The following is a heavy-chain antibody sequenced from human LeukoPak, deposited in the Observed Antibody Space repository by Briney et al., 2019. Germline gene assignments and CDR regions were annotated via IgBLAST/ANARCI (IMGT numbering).Heavy chain of an antibody. V-gene: IGHV3-30*18. CDR1: GFTFSSYG. J-gene: IGHJ6*03. CDR2: ISYDGSNK. D-gene: IGHD2-2*01. Sequence: GGSLRLSCAASGFTFSSYGMHWVRQAPGKGLEWVAVISYDGSNKYYADSVKGRFTISRDNSKNTLYLQMNSLRVEDTAVYYCAKGSFYCSSNSCPQYYYYMDVWGKGTTVTVSS. CDR3: AKGSFYCSSNSCPQYYYYMDV.